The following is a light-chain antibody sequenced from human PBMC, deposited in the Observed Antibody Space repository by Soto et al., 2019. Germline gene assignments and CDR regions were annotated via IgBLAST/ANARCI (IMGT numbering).Light chain of an antibody. CDR3: CSYAGSYTFGVV. Sequence: QSALTQPRSVSGSPGQSVTISCTGTSSDVGGYNYVSWYQQHPGKAPKLMIYDVSKRPSGVPDRFSGSKSGNTASLTISGLQAEDEADYYCCSYAGSYTFGVVFCGGTKLTV. J-gene: IGLJ2*01. CDR1: SSDVGGYNY. CDR2: DVS. V-gene: IGLV2-11*01.